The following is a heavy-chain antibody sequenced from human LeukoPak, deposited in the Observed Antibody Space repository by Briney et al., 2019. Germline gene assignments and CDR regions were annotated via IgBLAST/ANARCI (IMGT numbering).Heavy chain of an antibody. D-gene: IGHD2-2*01. CDR3: AGRMRDRCTSSVCYPYFDY. CDR1: GRSISSYY. V-gene: IGHV4-59*12. CDR2: IYYSGST. Sequence: SETLSLTWPVSGRSISSYYWGWVRQLPGGVMEWIGYIYYSGSTNYNPSLKSRVTISVDTSKNQCSLKLSSVTDADTAIYYCAGRMRDRCTSSVCYPYFDYWGQGTLLTVSS. J-gene: IGHJ4*02.